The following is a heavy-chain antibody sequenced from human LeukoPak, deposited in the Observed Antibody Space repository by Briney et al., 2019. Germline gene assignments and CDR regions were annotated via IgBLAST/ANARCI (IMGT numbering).Heavy chain of an antibody. D-gene: IGHD3-3*01. J-gene: IGHJ5*02. CDR2: INHSGST. CDR3: ARGVHVLRFLEWLGSWFDP. V-gene: IGHV4-34*01. CDR1: GGSFSGYY. Sequence: SETLSLTCAVYGGSFSGYYWSWIRQPPGKGLEWIGEINHSGSTNYNPSLKSRVTISVDTSKNQFSLKLSSVTAADTAVYYCARGVHVLRFLEWLGSWFDPWGQGTLVTVSS.